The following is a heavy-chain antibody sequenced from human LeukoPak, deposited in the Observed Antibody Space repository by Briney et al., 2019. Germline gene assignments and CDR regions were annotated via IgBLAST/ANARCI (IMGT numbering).Heavy chain of an antibody. CDR1: GGSISSGSYY. J-gene: IGHJ5*02. V-gene: IGHV4-61*10. Sequence: PSETLSLTCTVSGGSISSGSYYWSWIRQPAGKGLEWIGYIYYSGSTNYNPSLKSRVTISVDTSKNQFSLKLSSVTAADTAVYYCARGGSSWYGRWDLNWFDPWGQGTLVTVSS. D-gene: IGHD6-13*01. CDR3: ARGGSSWYGRWDLNWFDP. CDR2: IYYSGST.